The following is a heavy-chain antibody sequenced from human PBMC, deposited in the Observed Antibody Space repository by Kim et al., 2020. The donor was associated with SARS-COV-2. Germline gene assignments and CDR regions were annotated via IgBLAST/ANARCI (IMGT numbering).Heavy chain of an antibody. Sequence: GGSLRLSCAASGFTFSSYSMNWVRQAPGKGLEWVSSISSSSSYIYYADSVKGRFTISRDNAKNSLYLQMNSLRAEDTAVYYCASSGMSNYYDSSGYFFDYWGQGTLVTVSS. CDR2: ISSSSSYI. CDR1: GFTFSSYS. D-gene: IGHD3-22*01. CDR3: ASSGMSNYYDSSGYFFDY. V-gene: IGHV3-21*01. J-gene: IGHJ4*02.